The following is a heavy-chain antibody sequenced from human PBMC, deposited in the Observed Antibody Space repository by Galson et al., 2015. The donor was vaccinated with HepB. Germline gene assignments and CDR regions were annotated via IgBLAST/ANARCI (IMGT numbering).Heavy chain of an antibody. D-gene: IGHD6-13*01. J-gene: IGHJ2*01. Sequence: SVKVSCRASGYTFTSYGISWVRQAPGQGLEWMGWISAYNGNTNYAQKLQGRVTMTTDTSTSTAYMELRSLRSDDTAVYYCARDIRWAAAGICWYFDLWGRGTLVTVSS. CDR2: ISAYNGNT. V-gene: IGHV1-18*04. CDR1: GYTFTSYG. CDR3: ARDIRWAAAGICWYFDL.